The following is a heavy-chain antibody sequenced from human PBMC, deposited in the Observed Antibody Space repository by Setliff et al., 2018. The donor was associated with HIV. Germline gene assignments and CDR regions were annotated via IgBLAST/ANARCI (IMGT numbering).Heavy chain of an antibody. CDR2: IYYSGST. V-gene: IGHV4-31*03. J-gene: IGHJ5*02. CDR1: GGSISSGGYY. Sequence: SETLSLTCSVSGGSISSGGYYWSWIRQHPGKGLEWIGYIYYSGSTHYNASLRSRGSISRDTSKNQFFLRLRSVTVADTAVYYCATLQFLDLGGFDPWGQGTLVTVSS. CDR3: ATLQFLDLGGFDP. D-gene: IGHD3-3*01.